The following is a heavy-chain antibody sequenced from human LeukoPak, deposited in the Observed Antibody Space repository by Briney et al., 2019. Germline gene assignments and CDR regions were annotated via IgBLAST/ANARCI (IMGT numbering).Heavy chain of an antibody. V-gene: IGHV4-39*07. CDR3: ARDRSPSYSSGWYIDD. J-gene: IGHJ4*02. D-gene: IGHD6-19*01. Sequence: SETLSLTCTLSGGSISSSSYYWGWIRQPRGKGLEWIGSIYYSGSTYYNPSLKSRVTISVDTSKNQFSLKLSSVTAADTAVYYCARDRSPSYSSGWYIDDWGQGTLVTVSS. CDR1: GGSISSSSYY. CDR2: IYYSGST.